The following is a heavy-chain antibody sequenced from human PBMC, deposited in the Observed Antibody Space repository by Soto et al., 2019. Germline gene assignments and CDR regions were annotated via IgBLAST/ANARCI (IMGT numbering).Heavy chain of an antibody. Sequence: QVQLVQSGAEVKKPGASVKVSCKASGYTFTSYGISWVRQAPGQGLEWMGWISAYNGNTNYAQKLQGRVTMTTDTSTSTAYMELRSLRSDVTAVYYCAREARYCSSTSCPWTSWGQGTMVTVSS. CDR3: AREARYCSSTSCPWTS. V-gene: IGHV1-18*04. J-gene: IGHJ3*01. D-gene: IGHD2-2*01. CDR1: GYTFTSYG. CDR2: ISAYNGNT.